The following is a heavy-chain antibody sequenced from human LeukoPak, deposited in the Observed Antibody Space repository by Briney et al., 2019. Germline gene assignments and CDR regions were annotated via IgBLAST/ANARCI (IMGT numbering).Heavy chain of an antibody. CDR1: GYIFTSYD. J-gene: IGHJ6*03. CDR2: MNPNSGNT. V-gene: IGHV1-8*03. D-gene: IGHD2-2*01. CDR3: ARGPYCSSTSCSYYYYMDV. Sequence: ASVKVSCKASGYIFTSYDINWVRQAAGQGREGMGWMNPNSGNTGYAQKYQGRVTITRNTSIRTAYMELSSLRSEDTAVYYCARGPYCSSTSCSYYYYMDVWGKGTTVTVSS.